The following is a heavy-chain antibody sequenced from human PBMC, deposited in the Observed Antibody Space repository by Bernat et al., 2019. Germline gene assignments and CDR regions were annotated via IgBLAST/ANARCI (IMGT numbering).Heavy chain of an antibody. CDR2: ISSSSSTI. V-gene: IGHV3-48*01. Sequence: EVQLVESGGGLVQPGGSLRLSCAASGFIFSSYSMNWVRQAPGKGLEWVSYISSSSSTIYSADSATGRFTISSDNAKNSLYLQMNSLRAEETAVYYCAREQDCSGGSCYPGDYYYYGMDVGGQGTTVIGAS. CDR1: GFIFSSYS. CDR3: AREQDCSGGSCYPGDYYYYGMDV. J-gene: IGHJ6*02. D-gene: IGHD2-15*01.